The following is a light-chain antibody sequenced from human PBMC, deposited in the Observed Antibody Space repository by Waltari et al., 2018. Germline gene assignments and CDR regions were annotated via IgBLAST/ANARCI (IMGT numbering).Light chain of an antibody. CDR3: QTGGHGTWV. Sequence: QLVLTQSPSASASLGASVKLTCTLSSGLSSNVIAWLQQQPEKGPRHLMKVTSDGSHSKGDEIPDRFSGSSSGVERYRTISSLQSEDEADYYCQTGGHGTWVFGGGTKLTVL. CDR2: VTSDGSH. V-gene: IGLV4-69*01. CDR1: SGLSSNV. J-gene: IGLJ3*02.